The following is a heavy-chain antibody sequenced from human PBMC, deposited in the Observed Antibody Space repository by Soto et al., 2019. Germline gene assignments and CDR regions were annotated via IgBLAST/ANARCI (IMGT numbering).Heavy chain of an antibody. Sequence: SFPTGEPTPTLTLTCTFSGLSLSSSIVVLGWIRQPPGKALEWLALIYWDDDKRYSPSLKSRLTITKDTSKNKVVLTMTNMDPVDTATYYCAHSHTAMVFDHWGQGTLVTVSS. J-gene: IGHJ4*02. CDR3: AHSHTAMVFDH. D-gene: IGHD5-18*01. CDR1: GLSLSSSIVV. V-gene: IGHV2-5*02. CDR2: IYWDDDK.